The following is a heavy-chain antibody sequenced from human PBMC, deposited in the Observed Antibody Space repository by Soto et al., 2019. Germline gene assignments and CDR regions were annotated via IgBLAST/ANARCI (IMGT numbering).Heavy chain of an antibody. Sequence: GASVKVSCKASGYTFTGYYMHWVRQAPGQGLEWMGWINPNSGGTNYAQKFQGRVTMTRDTSISTAYMELSRLRSDDTAVYYCARDGEIEQWLVPDYYYGMDVWGQGTTVT. CDR2: INPNSGGT. CDR1: GYTFTGYY. J-gene: IGHJ6*02. D-gene: IGHD6-19*01. V-gene: IGHV1-2*02. CDR3: ARDGEIEQWLVPDYYYGMDV.